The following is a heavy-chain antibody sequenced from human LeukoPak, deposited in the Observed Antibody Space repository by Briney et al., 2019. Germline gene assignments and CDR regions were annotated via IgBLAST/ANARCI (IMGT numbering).Heavy chain of an antibody. CDR3: ARSLWPEDY. J-gene: IGHJ4*02. D-gene: IGHD2-21*01. CDR1: GFIYSSFW. Sequence: GGPLRLSCAASGFIYSSFWMSWVRQAPGKGLEWVANIEPDGSGKNYVDSVRGRFTISRDNAKNSLYLQMNSVRVEDSAVYYCARSLWPEDYWGQGTLVTVSS. CDR2: IEPDGSGK. V-gene: IGHV3-7*01.